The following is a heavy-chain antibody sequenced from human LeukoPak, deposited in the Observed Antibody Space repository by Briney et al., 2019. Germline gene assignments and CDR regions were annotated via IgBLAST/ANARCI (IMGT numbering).Heavy chain of an antibody. V-gene: IGHV3-74*01. CDR2: INSDGSST. D-gene: IGHD6-13*01. Sequence: GRPLRLSCAASGFTFSSYGMHWVRQAPGKGLVWVSHINSDGSSTSYADSVKGRFTISRDNAKNTLFLQMDSLTAEDTAVYYCARDPPQYTSSWSPFDYWGQGTLVTVSS. J-gene: IGHJ4*02. CDR1: GFTFSSYG. CDR3: ARDPPQYTSSWSPFDY.